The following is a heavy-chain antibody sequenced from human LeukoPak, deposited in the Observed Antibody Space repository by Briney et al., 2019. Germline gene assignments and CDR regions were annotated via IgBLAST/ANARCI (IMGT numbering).Heavy chain of an antibody. D-gene: IGHD6-19*01. J-gene: IGHJ6*02. CDR2: ISSSSSYI. V-gene: IGHV3-21*01. CDR1: GFTFSSYS. Sequence: GGSLRLSCAASGFTFSSYSMNWVRQAPGKGLEWVSSISSSSSYIYYADSVKGRFTISRDNAKNSLYLQMNSLRAEDTAVYYCASDSGGGLADVWGQGTTVTVSS. CDR3: ASDSGGGLADV.